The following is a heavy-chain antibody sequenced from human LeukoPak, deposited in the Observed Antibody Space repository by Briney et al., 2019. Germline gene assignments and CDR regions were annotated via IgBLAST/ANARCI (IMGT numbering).Heavy chain of an antibody. CDR2: SRRKANSYTT. Sequence: PGGSLRLSCAASGFIFSSYAMSWVRQAPGKGLEWVGLSRRKANSYTTEYAPSVKDRFTISRDDSKNSLYLQMNSLKTEDTAVYYCARRMTSNRYFDYWGQGTLVIVSS. CDR3: ARRMTSNRYFDY. CDR1: GFIFSSYA. J-gene: IGHJ4*02. V-gene: IGHV3-72*01. D-gene: IGHD1-14*01.